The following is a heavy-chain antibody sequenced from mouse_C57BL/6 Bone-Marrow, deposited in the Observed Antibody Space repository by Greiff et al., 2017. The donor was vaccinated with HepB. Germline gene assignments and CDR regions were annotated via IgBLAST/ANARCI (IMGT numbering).Heavy chain of an antibody. CDR3: AGDYYGSPWFAY. CDR1: GFTFSSYA. CDR2: ISDGGSYT. J-gene: IGHJ3*01. D-gene: IGHD1-1*01. Sequence: VQLKESGGGLVKPGGSLKLSCAASGFTFSSYAMSWVRQTPEKRLEWVATISDGGSYTYYPDNVKGRFTISRDNAKNNQYLQMSHLKSEDTAMYYCAGDYYGSPWFAYWGQGTLVTVSA. V-gene: IGHV5-4*01.